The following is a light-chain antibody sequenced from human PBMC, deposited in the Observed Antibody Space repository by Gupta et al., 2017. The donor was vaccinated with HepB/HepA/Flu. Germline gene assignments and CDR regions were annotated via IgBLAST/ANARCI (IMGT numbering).Light chain of an antibody. CDR1: QGISNY. V-gene: IGKV1-27*01. Sequence: DIQLTQSPSSLSASVGDRVTITCRASQGISNYLAWYQQKPGKVPKLLIYAASTLQSGVPARFSGSGSRTDFTLTISSLQAEDVATYYCQKYINAPLTFGGGTKVEIK. J-gene: IGKJ4*01. CDR2: AAS. CDR3: QKYINAPLT.